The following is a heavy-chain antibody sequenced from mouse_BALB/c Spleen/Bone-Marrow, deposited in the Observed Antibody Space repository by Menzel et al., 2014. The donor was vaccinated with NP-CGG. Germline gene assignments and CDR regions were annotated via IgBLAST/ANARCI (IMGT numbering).Heavy chain of an antibody. D-gene: IGHD2-1*01. J-gene: IGHJ4*01. V-gene: IGHV14-4*02. Sequence: VHVKQSGAELARSGASVKLSCTASGFNIKDYYIHWVKQRPEQGLEWIGWIDPENGDTEYAPKFQGKATMTADTSSNTAYLQLSSLTSVDTAVYYCSDGNFYALDYWGQGTSVTVSS. CDR2: IDPENGDT. CDR1: GFNIKDYY. CDR3: SDGNFYALDY.